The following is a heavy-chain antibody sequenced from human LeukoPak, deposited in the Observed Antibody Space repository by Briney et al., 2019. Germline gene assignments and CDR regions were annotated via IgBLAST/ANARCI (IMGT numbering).Heavy chain of an antibody. CDR2: IIPIFGTA. Sequence: SVKVSCKASGGTFSSYAISWVRQAPGQGLEWMGGIIPIFGTANYAQKFQGRVTITADESTSTAYMELSSLRAEDTAVYYCARGGYCSSTSCYGAFDIWGQGTMVTVSS. D-gene: IGHD2-2*01. J-gene: IGHJ3*02. CDR3: ARGGYCSSTSCYGAFDI. V-gene: IGHV1-69*13. CDR1: GGTFSSYA.